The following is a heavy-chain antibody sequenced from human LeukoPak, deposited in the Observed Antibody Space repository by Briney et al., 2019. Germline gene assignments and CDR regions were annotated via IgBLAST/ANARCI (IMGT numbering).Heavy chain of an antibody. J-gene: IGHJ4*02. CDR1: GYTFTDFY. CDR2: INPNSGGT. CDR3: ATISGELLSTTVTTWVAIDY. Sequence: ASVKVSCKASGYTFTDFYMHWVRQAPGQGLEWMGWINPNSGGTNYAQKFQGRVTMTRDTSISTAYMELSGLRSDDTAVYYCATISGELLSTTVTTWVAIDYWGQGTLVTVSS. V-gene: IGHV1-2*02. D-gene: IGHD4-17*01.